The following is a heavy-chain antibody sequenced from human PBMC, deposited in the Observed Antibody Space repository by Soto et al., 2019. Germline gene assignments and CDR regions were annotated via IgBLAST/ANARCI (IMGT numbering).Heavy chain of an antibody. CDR3: AKGNWGHVAALPLDW. V-gene: IGHV3-23*01. CDR2: ISGAGGST. CDR1: GFTFSSGA. D-gene: IGHD6-19*01. J-gene: IGHJ4*02. Sequence: EVQLLESGGGLVQPGGSLRLSCAASGFTFSSGAMSWVRQAPGKGLEWVSSISGAGGSTSYADSVKGRFTVSRDNSKNTVDLYMNNLRADDTAVYYCAKGNWGHVAALPLDWWGQGTLVTVSS.